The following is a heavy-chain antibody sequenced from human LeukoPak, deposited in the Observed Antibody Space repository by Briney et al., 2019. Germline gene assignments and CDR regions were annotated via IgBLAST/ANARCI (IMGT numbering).Heavy chain of an antibody. CDR3: ATQDPKIVVVPAAWEGGWFDP. V-gene: IGHV1-69*13. Sequence: GASVKVSCKASGYTFTSYAISWVRQAPGHGLEWMGGIIPIFGTANYAQKFQRRVTITADESTSTAYMQLSSLRSEDTAVYYCATQDPKIVVVPAAWEGGWFDPWGQGTLVTVSS. CDR2: IIPIFGTA. CDR1: GYTFTSYA. D-gene: IGHD2-2*01. J-gene: IGHJ5*02.